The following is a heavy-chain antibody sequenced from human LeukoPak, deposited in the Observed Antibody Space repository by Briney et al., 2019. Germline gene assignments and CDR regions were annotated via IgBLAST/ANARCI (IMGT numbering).Heavy chain of an antibody. CDR3: ARDLQGETPFDY. Sequence: GESLRLSCAASGFTFSDYYMSWIRQAPGKGLEWVSYISSSGSTIYYADSVKGRFTISRDNAKSSLYLQMNSLRDEDTAAYYCARDLQGETPFDYWGQGTLVTVSS. CDR1: GFTFSDYY. CDR2: ISSSGSTI. V-gene: IGHV3-11*04. J-gene: IGHJ4*02. D-gene: IGHD2-21*01.